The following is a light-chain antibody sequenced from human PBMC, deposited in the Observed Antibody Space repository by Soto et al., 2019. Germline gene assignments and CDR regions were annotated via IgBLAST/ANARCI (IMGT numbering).Light chain of an antibody. CDR2: KAS. CDR3: QQYSTVQVT. V-gene: IGKV1-5*03. J-gene: IGKJ2*01. Sequence: DIQMTQSPSTLSASVGDRVTITCRASQSIRTSLAWYQQKPGKAPKLLIYKASTLESGVPSRFSGIGSGTEFPLTIGILQPDDFATYYCQQYSTVQVTFGQGTKLEIK. CDR1: QSIRTS.